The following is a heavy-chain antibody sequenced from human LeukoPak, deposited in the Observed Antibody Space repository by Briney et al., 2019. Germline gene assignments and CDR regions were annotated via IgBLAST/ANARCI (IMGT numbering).Heavy chain of an antibody. J-gene: IGHJ4*02. CDR1: AFTFNNHG. D-gene: IGHD2-15*01. CDR3: AREATWGQWYFDH. CDR2: IAGDGGAK. Sequence: GTSLRLSCVASAFTFNNHGMHWVRQAPGKGLDWVSVIAGDGGAKFYADSVKGRFTLSRDNSKNMLYLEMNSLTVEDTAVYYCAREATWGQWYFDHWGQGTPVTVSS. V-gene: IGHV3-30*03.